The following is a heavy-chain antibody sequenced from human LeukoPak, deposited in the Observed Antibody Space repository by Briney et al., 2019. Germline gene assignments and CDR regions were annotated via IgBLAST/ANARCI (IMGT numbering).Heavy chain of an antibody. CDR3: ARGSWYWGPEYFDY. V-gene: IGHV4-4*07. J-gene: IGHJ4*02. D-gene: IGHD6-13*01. Sequence: PSETLFLTCTVSGGSISSYYWSWIRQPAGKGLEWIGRIYTSGSTNYNPSLKSRVTMSVDTSKNQFSLKLSSVTAADTAVYYCARGSWYWGPEYFDYWGQGTLVTVSS. CDR1: GGSISSYY. CDR2: IYTSGST.